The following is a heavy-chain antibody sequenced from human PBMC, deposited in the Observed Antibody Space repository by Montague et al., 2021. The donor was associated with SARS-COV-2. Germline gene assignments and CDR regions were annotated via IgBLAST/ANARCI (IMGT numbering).Heavy chain of an antibody. Sequence: SETLSLACAIYGGSFSGYYWSWIRQPPGKGLELIGEINHSGSTNYNPSLKSRVTISVDTSKNQFSLKLSSVTAADTAVYYCARGHYDILTGYDEYYFDYWGQGTLVTVSS. CDR1: GGSFSGYY. CDR2: INHSGST. V-gene: IGHV4-34*01. CDR3: ARGHYDILTGYDEYYFDY. J-gene: IGHJ4*02. D-gene: IGHD3-9*01.